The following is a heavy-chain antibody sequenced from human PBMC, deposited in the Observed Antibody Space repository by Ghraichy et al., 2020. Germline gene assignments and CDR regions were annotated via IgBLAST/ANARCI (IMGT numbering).Heavy chain of an antibody. CDR2: SKGETDGGTT. CDR1: GFTFSNAW. CDR3: TTATSRQLRDC. Sequence: GESLNISCAASGFTFSNAWMNWVRQAPGKGLEWVGRSKGETDGGTTDYAAPVKGRFTISRDDSKNTLYLQINSLETEDTAVYYCTTATSRQLRDCWGQGTLVIVSS. D-gene: IGHD4-17*01. J-gene: IGHJ4*02. V-gene: IGHV3-15*01.